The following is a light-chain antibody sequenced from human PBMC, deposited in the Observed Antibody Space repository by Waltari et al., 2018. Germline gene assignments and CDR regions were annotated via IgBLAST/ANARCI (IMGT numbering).Light chain of an antibody. V-gene: IGKV4-1*01. CDR3: QQCYNTPWT. J-gene: IGKJ1*01. Sequence: DIVMPQSPDPLAVSLGERATIHCNPRQRFLYSSTNKHYFGWYHQRPRRPPKLLISWASTRESGVPDRFSGSGSGTDFALTISGLQAEDVAVYYCQQCYNTPWTFGQGTKVEIK. CDR2: WAS. CDR1: QRFLYSSTNKHY.